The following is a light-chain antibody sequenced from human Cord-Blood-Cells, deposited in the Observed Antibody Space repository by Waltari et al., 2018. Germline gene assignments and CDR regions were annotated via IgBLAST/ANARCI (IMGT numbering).Light chain of an antibody. CDR2: EGS. CDR3: CSYAGSSTFGV. CDR1: SSDVGSYNL. V-gene: IGLV2-23*03. J-gene: IGLJ3*02. Sequence: QSALTQPASVSGSPGQSITISCTGTSSDVGSYNLVSWYQQHPGKAPKLMIYEGSKRPSGVSDRFSGCKSGHTASLTISGLQAEDEADYYCCSYAGSSTFGVFGGGTKLTVL.